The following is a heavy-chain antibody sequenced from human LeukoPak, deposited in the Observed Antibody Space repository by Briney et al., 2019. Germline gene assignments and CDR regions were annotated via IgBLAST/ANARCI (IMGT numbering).Heavy chain of an antibody. CDR3: ARVFGNPSHDAFDI. Sequence: SETLSLTCAVSGGSISSGGYSWGWIRQPPGKGLEWIGYIYHSGSTYYNPSLKSRVTISVDRSKNQFSLKLSSVTAADTAVYYCARVFGNPSHDAFDIWGQGTMVTVSS. V-gene: IGHV4-30-2*01. CDR2: IYHSGST. CDR1: GGSISSGGYS. J-gene: IGHJ3*02. D-gene: IGHD1-14*01.